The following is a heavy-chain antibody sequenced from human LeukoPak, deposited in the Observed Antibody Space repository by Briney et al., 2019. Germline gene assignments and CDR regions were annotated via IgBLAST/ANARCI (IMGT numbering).Heavy chain of an antibody. V-gene: IGHV4-34*01. Sequence: PSETLPLTCAVYGGSFSGSYWSWIRQPPGKGLEWIGEINHSGSANYNPSLKSRVTISVDMSKNQFSLKLSSVTAADTAVYYCARARGDYYDSSGYYSAFDYWGQGTLVTVSS. CDR1: GGSFSGSY. CDR2: INHSGSA. J-gene: IGHJ4*02. CDR3: ARARGDYYDSSGYYSAFDY. D-gene: IGHD3-22*01.